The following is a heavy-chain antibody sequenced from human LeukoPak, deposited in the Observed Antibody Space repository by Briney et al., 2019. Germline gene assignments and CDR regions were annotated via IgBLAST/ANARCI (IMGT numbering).Heavy chain of an antibody. CDR1: GFTFSSYA. D-gene: IGHD1-26*01. CDR2: ISSSSTTI. J-gene: IGHJ4*02. Sequence: GGSLRLSCAASGFTFSSYAMNWVRQAPGKGLEWVSYISSSSTTILYADSVKGRFTISRDNAKNSLYLQMNSLRVEDTAVYYCTRDSGLIVGALNFDYWGQGTLVTVSS. CDR3: TRDSGLIVGALNFDY. V-gene: IGHV3-48*01.